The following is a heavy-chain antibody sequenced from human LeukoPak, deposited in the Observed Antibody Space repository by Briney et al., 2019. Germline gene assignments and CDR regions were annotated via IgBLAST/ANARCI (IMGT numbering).Heavy chain of an antibody. CDR2: IYYSGSN. V-gene: IGHV4-59*12. CDR1: GFTFSSYS. J-gene: IGHJ4*02. D-gene: IGHD3-22*01. CDR3: ARDQGDSSGYYFP. Sequence: PGGSLRLSCVASGFTFSSYSMNWVRQAPGKGLEWIGCIYYSGSNYYNPSLKSRVTISVKTSTNHLSLKLSSVTAADTAVYDCARDQGDSSGYYFPGGQGTLVTVSS.